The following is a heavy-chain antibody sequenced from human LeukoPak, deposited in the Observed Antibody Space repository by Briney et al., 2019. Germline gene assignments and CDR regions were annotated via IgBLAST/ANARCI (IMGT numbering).Heavy chain of an antibody. V-gene: IGHV3-21*01. Sequence: GGSLRLSCAASGFTFSRYTMNWVRQAPGKGLEWVSSISSSISYIYYADSVKGRFTISRDNAKNSLYLQMNSLRAEDTAVYYCARDYDSVHAFDIWGQGTMVTVSS. CDR3: ARDYDSVHAFDI. J-gene: IGHJ3*02. CDR2: ISSSISYI. CDR1: GFTFSRYT. D-gene: IGHD5-12*01.